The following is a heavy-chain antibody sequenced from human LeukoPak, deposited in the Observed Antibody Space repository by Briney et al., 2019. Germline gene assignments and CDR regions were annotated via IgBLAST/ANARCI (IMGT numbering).Heavy chain of an antibody. CDR2: ISGGGDAT. Sequence: TGGSLRLSCAASDFSFITYAVSWVRQAPGKGLEWVSTISGGGDATYYADSVKGRFTISRDNSKNTLYLQMNSLRVEDTAVYYCARDSSMLRGPLVIYYFDFWGQGTLVTVSS. CDR1: DFSFITYA. CDR3: ARDSSMLRGPLVIYYFDF. D-gene: IGHD3-10*01. J-gene: IGHJ4*02. V-gene: IGHV3-23*01.